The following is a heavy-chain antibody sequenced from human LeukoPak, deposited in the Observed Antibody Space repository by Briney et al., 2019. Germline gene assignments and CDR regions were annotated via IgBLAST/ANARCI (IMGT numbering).Heavy chain of an antibody. CDR1: GFTFSSYW. Sequence: GGSLRLSCAASGFTFSSYWMSWVRQAPGKGLEWVANIKQDGSEKYYVDSVKGRFTISGDNAKNSLYLQMNSLRAEDTAVYYCARADYYYYDSSGHYSDAFDIWGQGTMVTVSS. CDR3: ARADYYYYDSSGHYSDAFDI. V-gene: IGHV3-7*01. D-gene: IGHD3-22*01. CDR2: IKQDGSEK. J-gene: IGHJ3*02.